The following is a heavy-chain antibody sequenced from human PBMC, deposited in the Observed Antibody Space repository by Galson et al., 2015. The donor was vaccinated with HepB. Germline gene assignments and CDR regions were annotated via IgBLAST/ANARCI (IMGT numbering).Heavy chain of an antibody. Sequence: LSLTCTVSGGSISSGSYYWSWIRQPAGKGLEWIGRIYTSGSTNYNPSLKSRVTMSVDTSKNQFSLKLSSVTAADTAVYYCARESIAAPGYWGQGTLVTVSS. CDR1: GGSISSGSYY. CDR2: IYTSGST. CDR3: ARESIAAPGY. J-gene: IGHJ4*02. V-gene: IGHV4-61*02. D-gene: IGHD6-6*01.